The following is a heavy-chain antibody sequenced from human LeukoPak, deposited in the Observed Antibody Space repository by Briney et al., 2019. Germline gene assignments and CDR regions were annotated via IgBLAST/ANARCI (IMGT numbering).Heavy chain of an antibody. D-gene: IGHD4-23*01. Sequence: GGSLRLSCAASGFTFSTYCMSWVRQAPGKGLEWVSTVSGSGGSTYYADSVKGRFTISRDNSKNTLYLQMNSLRAEDTAVYYCAKVRGVVTPPFDYWGQGTLVTVSS. CDR3: AKVRGVVTPPFDY. V-gene: IGHV3-23*01. CDR1: GFTFSTYC. CDR2: VSGSGGST. J-gene: IGHJ4*02.